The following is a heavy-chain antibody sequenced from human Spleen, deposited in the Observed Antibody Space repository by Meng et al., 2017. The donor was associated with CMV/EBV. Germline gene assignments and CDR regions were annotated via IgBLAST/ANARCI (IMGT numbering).Heavy chain of an antibody. CDR2: INPSGGRA. D-gene: IGHD1-26*01. V-gene: IGHV1-46*01. Sequence: ASVKVSCKASGYTFTSYGISWVRQAPGQGLEWMGIINPSGGRASYPQKFQGRVTMTRDTSTSTIYMELSSLRSEDTAVYYCASSTPRGLTDYWGQGTLVTVSS. J-gene: IGHJ4*02. CDR3: ASSTPRGLTDY. CDR1: GYTFTSYG.